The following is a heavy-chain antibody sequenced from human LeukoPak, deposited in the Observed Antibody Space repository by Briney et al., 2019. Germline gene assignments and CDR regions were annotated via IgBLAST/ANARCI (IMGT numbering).Heavy chain of an antibody. CDR1: GFTFSPYG. J-gene: IGHJ6*02. Sequence: PGGSLRLSCAASGFTFSPYGMNWVRQAPRKGLEWISYISSSSTNIDYADSVKGRFTISRDNAKNSLYLQMSSLRDEDTAVYYCARDRPGSMDVWGQGTTVTVSS. CDR3: ARDRPGSMDV. CDR2: ISSSSTNI. V-gene: IGHV3-48*02.